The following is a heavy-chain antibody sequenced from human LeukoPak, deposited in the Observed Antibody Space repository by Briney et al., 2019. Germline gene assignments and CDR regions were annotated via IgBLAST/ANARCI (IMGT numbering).Heavy chain of an antibody. D-gene: IGHD2-15*01. CDR3: AKSLGCSGDYCYPDY. J-gene: IGHJ4*02. CDR2: ISYDGSDT. V-gene: IGHV3-30*18. Sequence: GGSLRLSCAASGFTFSSYAMSWVRQAPGKGLEWVSLISYDGSDTYYADSVKGRFTISRDNSKNTLYLQMNSLRAEDTAMYYCAKSLGCSGDYCYPDYWGQGTLVTVSS. CDR1: GFTFSSYA.